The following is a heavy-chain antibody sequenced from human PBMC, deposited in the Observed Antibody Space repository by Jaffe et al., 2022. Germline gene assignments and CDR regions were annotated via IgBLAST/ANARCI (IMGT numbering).Heavy chain of an antibody. CDR3: ARHSDSDTYYDILTGYYKGTSYFDY. Sequence: QVQLQESGPGLVKPSQTLSLTCTVSGGSISSGSYYWSWIRQPAGKGLEWIGRIYTSGSTNYNPSLKSRVTISVDTSKNQFSLKLSSVTAADTAVYYCARHSDSDTYYDILTGYYKGTSYFDYWGQGTLVTVSS. J-gene: IGHJ4*02. D-gene: IGHD3-9*01. CDR2: IYTSGST. V-gene: IGHV4-61*02. CDR1: GGSISSGSYY.